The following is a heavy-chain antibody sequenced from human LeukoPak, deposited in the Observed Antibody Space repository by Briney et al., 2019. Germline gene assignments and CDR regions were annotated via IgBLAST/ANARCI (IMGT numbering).Heavy chain of an antibody. D-gene: IGHD6-6*01. J-gene: IGHJ4*02. CDR2: INPNSGGT. V-gene: IGHV1-2*02. CDR1: GYTFTGYY. CDR3: ARDIAARPRGDY. Sequence: ASVKVSCKASGYTFTGYYMHWVRQAPGQGLEWMGWINPNSGGTNYAQKFQGRVTMTRDTSISTAYMELSRLRSDDTAVYYCARDIAARPRGDYWGQGTLVTVSS.